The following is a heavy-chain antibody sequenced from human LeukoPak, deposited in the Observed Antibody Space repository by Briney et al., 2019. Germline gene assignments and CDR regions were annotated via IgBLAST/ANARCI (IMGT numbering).Heavy chain of an antibody. D-gene: IGHD4-17*01. J-gene: IGHJ4*02. CDR3: GASSPGPGDNDY. Sequence: PGGSLRLSCAASGFTFSDHYMDWVRQAPGKGLEWVGRTRDKAASYTTEYAASVKGRFTVSRDDSKNSLYLQMNSLRTEDTAVYYCGASSPGPGDNDYWPQGTLVIV. CDR1: GFTFSDHY. CDR2: TRDKAASYTT. V-gene: IGHV3-72*01.